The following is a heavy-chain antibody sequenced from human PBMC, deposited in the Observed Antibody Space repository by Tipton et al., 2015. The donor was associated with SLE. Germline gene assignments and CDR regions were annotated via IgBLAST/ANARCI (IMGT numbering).Heavy chain of an antibody. CDR3: ARDTNWGLDY. CDR2: INHSGNT. V-gene: IGHV4-59*01. D-gene: IGHD3-16*01. CDR1: GDSLSSDY. Sequence: GLVKPSETLSLTCTVSGDSLSSDYWSWIRQPPGKGLEWIGYINHSGNTNYNPSLKRRVTISVDTSKNQFSLKLSSVTPADTAVYYCARDTNWGLDYWGQGTLVTVSS. J-gene: IGHJ4*02.